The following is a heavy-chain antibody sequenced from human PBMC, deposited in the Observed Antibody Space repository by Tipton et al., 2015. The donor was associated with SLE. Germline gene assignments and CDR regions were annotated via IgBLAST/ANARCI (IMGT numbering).Heavy chain of an antibody. Sequence: LRLSCLVSGESFSDNLWSWIRQPPGKGLEWFGEIKYRGSTNYNPSLKSRVTISVDTSKNQLSLKLTSVTAADTAVYYCARGSVVADDFWGQGTLVTVSS. CDR1: GESFSDNL. CDR2: IKYRGST. J-gene: IGHJ4*02. D-gene: IGHD2-15*01. V-gene: IGHV4-34*01. CDR3: ARGSVVADDF.